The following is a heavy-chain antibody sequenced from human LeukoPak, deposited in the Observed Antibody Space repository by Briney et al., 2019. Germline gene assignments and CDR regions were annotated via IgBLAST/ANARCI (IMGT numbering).Heavy chain of an antibody. CDR3: ARSGKVAAPGTPDY. CDR2: FYPGDFDT. Sequence: GESLKIFCRTSGYSFTTYWIGWVRQMSGKGLEWMGIFYPGDFDTRYSPSVQGQVTISADKSISTAYLQWSSLKASDTAMYYCARSGKVAAPGTPDYWGQGTLVTVSS. J-gene: IGHJ4*02. V-gene: IGHV5-51*01. CDR1: GYSFTTYW. D-gene: IGHD6-13*01.